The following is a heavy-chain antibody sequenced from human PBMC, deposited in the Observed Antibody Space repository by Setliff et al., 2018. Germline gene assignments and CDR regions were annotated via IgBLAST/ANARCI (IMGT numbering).Heavy chain of an antibody. J-gene: IGHJ6*03. CDR2: IYYTGDP. CDR3: ARHVGSRSRGYNYYYYYMDA. D-gene: IGHD3-10*01. Sequence: PSETLSLTCTVSGGSLRGNAIFWGWIRQPAGKGLEWIGSIYYTGDPYYNPSLKSRVTMSVDTSRNQLSLKLTSVTAADTAVYYCARHVGSRSRGYNYYYYYMDAWGKGTTVTVSS. V-gene: IGHV4-39*01. CDR1: GGSLRGNAIF.